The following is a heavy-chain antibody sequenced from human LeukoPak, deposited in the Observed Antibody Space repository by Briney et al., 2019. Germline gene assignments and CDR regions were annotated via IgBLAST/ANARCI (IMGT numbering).Heavy chain of an antibody. J-gene: IGHJ4*02. CDR3: AREGLWFGEYKER. V-gene: IGHV3-66*01. CDR2: IYSGGST. Sequence: GGSLRLSCAVSGFTVSGNYMSWVRQAPGKGLEWVSVIYSGGSTYYADSVKGRFTISRDNSKNTLYLQMNSLRAEDTAVYYCAREGLWFGEYKERWGQGTLVTVSS. D-gene: IGHD3-10*01. CDR1: GFTVSGNY.